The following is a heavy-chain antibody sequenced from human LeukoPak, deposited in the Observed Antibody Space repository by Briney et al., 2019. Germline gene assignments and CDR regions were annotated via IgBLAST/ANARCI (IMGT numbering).Heavy chain of an antibody. CDR2: IYYSGST. V-gene: IGHV4-59*01. D-gene: IGHD5-18*01. Sequence: SETLSLTCTVSGGSISSYYWSWIRQPPGKGLEWIGYIYYSGSTNYNPSLKSRVTISVDTSKNQFSLKLSSMTAADTAVYYCARVGYSYGQFDYWGQGTLVTVSS. J-gene: IGHJ4*02. CDR3: ARVGYSYGQFDY. CDR1: GGSISSYY.